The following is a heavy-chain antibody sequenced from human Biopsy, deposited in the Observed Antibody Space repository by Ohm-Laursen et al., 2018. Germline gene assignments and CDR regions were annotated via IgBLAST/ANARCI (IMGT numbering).Heavy chain of an antibody. CDR1: GGSLSNYY. D-gene: IGHD1-7*01. Sequence: TLSLTCSVSGGSLSNYYWSWIRQPVGKGLEWIGRIYTSGSSNKNPSLMSRVTMSVDTSKKQFSLKVYSVTAADTAVYYCARDYGLELGGLEAFDIWGQGTMVTVSS. CDR3: ARDYGLELGGLEAFDI. CDR2: IYTSGSS. J-gene: IGHJ3*02. V-gene: IGHV4-4*07.